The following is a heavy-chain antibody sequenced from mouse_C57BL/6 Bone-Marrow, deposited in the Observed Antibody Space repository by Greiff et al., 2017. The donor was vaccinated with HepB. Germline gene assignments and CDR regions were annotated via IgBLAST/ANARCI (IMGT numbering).Heavy chain of an antibody. CDR3: ASYYGSSYDCDY. J-gene: IGHJ2*01. CDR1: GYTFTSYW. V-gene: IGHV1-50*01. CDR2: IDPSDSYT. Sequence: VQLQQSGAELVKPGASVKLSCKASGYTFTSYWMQWVQQRPGQGLEWIGEIDPSDSYTNYTQKFKGKATLTVDTSARTAYMQLISLTSEDSAVYYCASYYGSSYDCDYGGQGTTLTVSS. D-gene: IGHD1-1*01.